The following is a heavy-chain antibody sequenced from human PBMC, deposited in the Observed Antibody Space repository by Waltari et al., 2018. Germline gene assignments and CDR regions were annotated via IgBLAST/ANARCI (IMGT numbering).Heavy chain of an antibody. V-gene: IGHV3-53*01. CDR2: IYSGGST. D-gene: IGHD1-1*01. J-gene: IGHJ4*02. CDR1: GFTVGNNF. CDR3: AKVDNVGLNNY. Sequence: EVQLVESGGDLIQTGGSLRLYCAASGFTVGNNFIGWFRQAPGKGLEWVSVIYSGGSTNYIDSVGGRFTISRDSSKNTLYLQMNSLSAEDSAVYYCAKVDNVGLNNYWDQGTLVTVSS.